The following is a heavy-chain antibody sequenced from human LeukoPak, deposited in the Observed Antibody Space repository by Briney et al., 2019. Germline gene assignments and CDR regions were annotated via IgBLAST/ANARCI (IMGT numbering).Heavy chain of an antibody. D-gene: IGHD6-13*01. CDR1: GYTFTSYY. J-gene: IGHJ4*02. V-gene: IGHV1-46*01. CDR2: INPSGGST. Sequence: ASVTVSCKASGYTFTSYYMHWVRQAPGQGLEWMGIINPSGGSTNYAQKFQGRSPMPRYPSTSTVYMELSSLRSEATAVYYCARGLGIIAAARYYFDYWGQGTLVTVSS. CDR3: ARGLGIIAAARYYFDY.